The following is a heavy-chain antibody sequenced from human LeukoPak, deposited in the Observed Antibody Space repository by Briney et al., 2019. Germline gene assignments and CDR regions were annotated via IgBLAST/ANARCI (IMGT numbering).Heavy chain of an antibody. D-gene: IGHD3-22*01. Sequence: GGSLRLSCAASGFTFSSYEMNWVRQAPGKGLEWVSYISSSGSTIYYADSVKGRFTISRDNAKNSLYLQMNSLRAEDTAVYYCAKDPHYDSSGYFSFDYWGQGTLVTVSS. CDR2: ISSSGSTI. V-gene: IGHV3-48*03. J-gene: IGHJ4*02. CDR1: GFTFSSYE. CDR3: AKDPHYDSSGYFSFDY.